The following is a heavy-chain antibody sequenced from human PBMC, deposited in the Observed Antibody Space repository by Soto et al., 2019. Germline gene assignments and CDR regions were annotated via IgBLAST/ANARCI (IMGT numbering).Heavy chain of an antibody. CDR2: MNPSTGNS. CDR1: GYTFTSYD. D-gene: IGHD1-1*01. J-gene: IGHJ4*02. V-gene: IGHV1-8*01. CDR3: ARRTETNGWNGFGADKYYFDF. Sequence: ASVKVSCKASGYTFTSYDIYWVRQATGQGLEWMGWMNPSTGNSGYAQKFQGRVTMTSDTSISTAHMELSSLRSEDTAVYYCARRTETNGWNGFGADKYYFDFWGQGTLVTVSS.